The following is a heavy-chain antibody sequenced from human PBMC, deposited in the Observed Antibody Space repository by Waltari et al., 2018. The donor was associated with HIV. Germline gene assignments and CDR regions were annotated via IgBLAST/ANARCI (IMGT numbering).Heavy chain of an antibody. V-gene: IGHV3-13*04. CDR3: ARSAADFDRGVGHHFDY. CDR1: GFTFSNYD. CDR2: SGTVCDT. J-gene: IGHJ4*02. D-gene: IGHD3-9*01. Sequence: EVQLVESGGGLVQPGGSLRLSCAASGFTFSNYDMHWVRQATGKCLEGVSGSGTVCDTHDADSMKGRFTISRENAKNSLYLQMNSLRAGDTAVYYCARSAADFDRGVGHHFDYWGQGTLVTVSS.